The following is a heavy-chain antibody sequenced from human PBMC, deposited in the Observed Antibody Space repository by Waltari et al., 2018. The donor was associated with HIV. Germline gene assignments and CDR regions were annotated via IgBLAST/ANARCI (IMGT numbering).Heavy chain of an antibody. J-gene: IGHJ4*02. D-gene: IGHD2-2*01. CDR1: NGSIKSVNHY. V-gene: IGHV4-39*01. CDR2: VYYSGSS. CDR3: ARHPAFFYGNTGYAPDFDL. Sequence: QLQLQESGPGLVKPSETLSLTCTVSNGSIKSVNHYWAWIRQPPGKGLEWIASVYYSGSSYYKASLKTRITISVDTSQSQFSLRVNSVTAADTAVYYCARHPAFFYGNTGYAPDFDLWGRGHLVTVSS.